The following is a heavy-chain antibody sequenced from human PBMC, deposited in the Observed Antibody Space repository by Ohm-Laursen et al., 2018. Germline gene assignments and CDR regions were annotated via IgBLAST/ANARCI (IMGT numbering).Heavy chain of an antibody. Sequence: SLRLSCAASGFTFNRRGMIWVRQAPGKGLEWLAYISPTGSTVYYADSVKGRLTISRDNSKNTLYLQMNSLRAEDTAVYYCARDVAHGGYGFGMDVWGQGTTVTVSS. CDR1: GFTFNRRG. J-gene: IGHJ6*02. CDR3: ARDVAHGGYGFGMDV. CDR2: ISPTGSTV. V-gene: IGHV3-48*01. D-gene: IGHD5-12*01.